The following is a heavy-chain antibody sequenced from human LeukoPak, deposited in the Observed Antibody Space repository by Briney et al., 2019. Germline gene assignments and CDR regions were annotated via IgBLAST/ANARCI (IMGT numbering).Heavy chain of an antibody. CDR3: VRLSILGATQNYFDY. CDR1: GYSFTTYW. J-gene: IGHJ4*02. D-gene: IGHD1-26*01. Sequence: LGESLKISCKSSGYSFTTYWIGWVRQMPGKGLEYMGIIYPGDSDTRYSPSFQGHLTISADKSINTAYLQWSSLRASDTAIYYCVRLSILGATQNYFDYWGQGTLVTVSS. CDR2: IYPGDSDT. V-gene: IGHV5-51*01.